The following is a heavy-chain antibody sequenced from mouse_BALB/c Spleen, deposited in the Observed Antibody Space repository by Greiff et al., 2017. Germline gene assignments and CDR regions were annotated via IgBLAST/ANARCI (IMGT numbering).Heavy chain of an antibody. Sequence: VQLQQSGAELMKPGASVKISCKATGYTFSSYWIEWVKQRPGHGLEWIGEILPGSGSTNYNEKFKGKATFTADTSSNTAYMQLSSLTSEDSAVYYCARRPTVYAMDYWGQGTSVTVSS. J-gene: IGHJ4*01. CDR2: ILPGSGST. CDR3: ARRPTVYAMDY. D-gene: IGHD1-1*01. V-gene: IGHV1-9*01. CDR1: GYTFSSYW.